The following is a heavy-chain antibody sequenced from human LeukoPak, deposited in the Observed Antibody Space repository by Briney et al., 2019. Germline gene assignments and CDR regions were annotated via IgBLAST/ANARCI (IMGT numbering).Heavy chain of an antibody. CDR2: IGTSGSYI. CDR3: AKEGGVYSTPYYMDV. Sequence: PGGSLRLSCAASGFTFRSYAMNWVRQAPGKGLEWVSSIGTSGSYIYYTDSVKGRFTISRDNAKNSLYLQMNSLRAEDTAVYYCAKEGGVYSTPYYMDVWGKGTTVTVSS. V-gene: IGHV3-21*01. J-gene: IGHJ6*03. CDR1: GFTFRSYA. D-gene: IGHD1-26*01.